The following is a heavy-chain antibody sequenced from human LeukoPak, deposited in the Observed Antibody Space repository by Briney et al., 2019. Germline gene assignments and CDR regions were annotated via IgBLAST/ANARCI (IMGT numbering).Heavy chain of an antibody. J-gene: IGHJ4*02. CDR2: INPNSGGT. D-gene: IGHD6-19*01. Sequence: ASVRVSCKASGYTFTGYYMHWVRQAPGQGLEWMGWINPNSGGTNYAQKFQGRVTMTRDTSISTAYMELSRLRSDDTAVYYCARDLGGIAVAGTLDYWGQGTLVTVSS. CDR3: ARDLGGIAVAGTLDY. CDR1: GYTFTGYY. V-gene: IGHV1-2*02.